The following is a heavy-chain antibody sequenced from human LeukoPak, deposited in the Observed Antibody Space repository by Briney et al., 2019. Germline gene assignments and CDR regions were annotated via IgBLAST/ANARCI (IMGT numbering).Heavy chain of an antibody. CDR2: INPSGGST. CDR3: ARDHQYYDSSGYYGAFDI. J-gene: IGHJ3*02. CDR1: GYTFTSYY. V-gene: IGHV1-46*01. Sequence: ASVKVSCKASGYTFTSYYIHWVRQAPGQGLEWMGIINPSGGSTTYAQKFQGRVTMTRDTSTSTLYMELSSLRSEDTAVYYCARDHQYYDSSGYYGAFDIWGQGTMVTVS. D-gene: IGHD3-22*01.